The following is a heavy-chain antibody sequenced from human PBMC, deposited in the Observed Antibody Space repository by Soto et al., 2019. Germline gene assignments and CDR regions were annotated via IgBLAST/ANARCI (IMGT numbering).Heavy chain of an antibody. V-gene: IGHV3-72*01. CDR2: SRNKDNGYST. CDR1: GFTFSDRY. CDR3: VRGGRIMIVLGGIIVNGGFGI. D-gene: IGHD3-16*02. J-gene: IGHJ3*02. Sequence: EVQLVESGGGLVQPGGSLTLSCAGSGFTFSDRYMDWVRQAPGKGLEWIGRSRNKDNGYSTEYAASVKGRFTISRDDSKNSLHLQMNGLKAEDTAVYYCVRGGRIMIVLGGIIVNGGFGIWGQGTMVTVSS.